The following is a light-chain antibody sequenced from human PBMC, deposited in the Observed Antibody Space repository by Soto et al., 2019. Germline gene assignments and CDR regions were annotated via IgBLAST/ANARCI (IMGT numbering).Light chain of an antibody. CDR3: LQRNNWLPWT. J-gene: IGKJ1*01. V-gene: IGKV3-11*01. CDR2: DAS. CDR1: QNVCTF. Sequence: EVVLTQSPATLSLSPGERATLSCRASQNVCTFLAWYQLKPGQAPRLVIYDASNRAAGIPDRFSGSGSGTDFTLTISGLEPEDFSLNSWLQRNNWLPWTFGQGTKVEIK.